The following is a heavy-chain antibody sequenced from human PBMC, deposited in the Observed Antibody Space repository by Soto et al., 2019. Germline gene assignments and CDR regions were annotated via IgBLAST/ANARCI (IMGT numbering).Heavy chain of an antibody. CDR2: ISWNSGSI. V-gene: IGHV3-9*01. D-gene: IGHD2-15*01. J-gene: IGHJ3*02. CDR3: AKDPTGRYCSGGSCYVGAFDI. CDR1: GFTFDDYA. Sequence: EVQLVESGGGLVQPGRSLRLSCAASGFTFDDYAMHWVRQAPGKGLEWVSGISWNSGSIGYADSVKGRFTISRDNAKNSLYLQMNSLRAEDTALYYCAKDPTGRYCSGGSCYVGAFDILGQGTMVTVSS.